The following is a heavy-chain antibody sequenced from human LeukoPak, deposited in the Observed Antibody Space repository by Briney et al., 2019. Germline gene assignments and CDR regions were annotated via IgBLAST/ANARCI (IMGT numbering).Heavy chain of an antibody. J-gene: IGHJ4*02. D-gene: IGHD1-7*01. CDR1: GFTFSSYS. CDR3: AKDRAGGTAYYFDY. V-gene: IGHV3-30*02. Sequence: GGSLRLSCAASGFTFSSYSMNWVRQAPGKGLEWVAVIWYGGSNKYYADSVKGRFTISRDNSKNTLYLQMNSLRAEDTAVYYCAKDRAGGTAYYFDYWGQGTLVTVSS. CDR2: IWYGGSNK.